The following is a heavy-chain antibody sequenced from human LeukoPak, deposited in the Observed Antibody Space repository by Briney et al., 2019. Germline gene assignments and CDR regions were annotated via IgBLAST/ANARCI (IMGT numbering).Heavy chain of an antibody. V-gene: IGHV3-20*04. CDR3: ARAPITSPFYFDY. J-gene: IGHJ4*02. Sequence: GGSLRLSCTASGFAFDEHGMSWVRQVPGKGLEWVSGINWNGGSTGYADPLRGRFTISRDNAKNSLYLQMDSLRAEDTALYYCARAPITSPFYFDYWGQGTLVTVSS. CDR2: INWNGGST. CDR1: GFAFDEHG. D-gene: IGHD2-2*01.